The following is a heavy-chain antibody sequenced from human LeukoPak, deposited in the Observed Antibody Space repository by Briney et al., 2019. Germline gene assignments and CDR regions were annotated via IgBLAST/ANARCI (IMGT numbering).Heavy chain of an antibody. CDR3: ARGGAPYGSGSYYNGLDY. CDR1: GCTFTSYD. J-gene: IGHJ4*02. CDR2: MNPNSGNT. D-gene: IGHD3-10*01. V-gene: IGHV1-8*03. Sequence: ASVKVSCKASGCTFTSYDINWVRQATGQGLEWMGWMNPNSGNTGYAQKFQGRVTITRNTSISTAYMELSSLRSEDTAVYYCARGGAPYGSGSYYNGLDYWGQGTLVTVS.